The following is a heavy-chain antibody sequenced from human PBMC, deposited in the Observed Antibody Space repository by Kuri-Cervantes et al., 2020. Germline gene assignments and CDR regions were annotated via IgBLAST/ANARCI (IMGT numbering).Heavy chain of an antibody. CDR2: IYYGGST. Sequence: SETLSLTCTVSGGSISSYYWSWIRQPPGKGLEWIGYIYYGGSTNYNPSLKSRVTISVDTSKNQFSLKLSSVTAADTAVYYCASKEYYYDSSGYYTNWYFDLWGRGTLVTVSS. J-gene: IGHJ2*01. CDR3: ASKEYYYDSSGYYTNWYFDL. CDR1: GGSISSYY. D-gene: IGHD3-22*01. V-gene: IGHV4-59*12.